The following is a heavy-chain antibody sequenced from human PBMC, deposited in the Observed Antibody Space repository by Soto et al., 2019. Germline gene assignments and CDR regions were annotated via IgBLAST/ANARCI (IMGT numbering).Heavy chain of an antibody. CDR3: ARAGCSGGTCYFDY. CDR1: SGSISSSNW. D-gene: IGHD2-15*01. J-gene: IGHJ4*02. Sequence: QVQLQESGPGLVKPSGTLSLTCAVSSGSISSSNWWSWVHQPPGKGLEWIGEFYHSGSTNYNPSLKSRVTISVDKSKNQFSLKLSSVTAADTAVYYCARAGCSGGTCYFDYWGQGTLVTVSS. CDR2: FYHSGST. V-gene: IGHV4-4*02.